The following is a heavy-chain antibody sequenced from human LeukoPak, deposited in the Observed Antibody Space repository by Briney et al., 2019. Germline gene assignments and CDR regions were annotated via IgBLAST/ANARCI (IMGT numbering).Heavy chain of an antibody. D-gene: IGHD2-2*01. V-gene: IGHV4-34*01. J-gene: IGHJ3*02. Sequence: PSETLSLTCAVYGGSFSDYHWTWIRQSPGKGLEWIGEITHSGSTDYNPSLRSRVTISVDTSKKQFSLKVTSVTAADTAVYYCAREDSTSLKYAFDIWGQGTVVTVSS. CDR1: GGSFSDYH. CDR2: ITHSGST. CDR3: AREDSTSLKYAFDI.